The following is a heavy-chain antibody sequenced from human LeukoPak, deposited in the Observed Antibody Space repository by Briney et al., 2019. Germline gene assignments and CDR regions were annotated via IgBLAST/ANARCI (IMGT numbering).Heavy chain of an antibody. CDR1: GYTFTSYA. Sequence: GASVKVSCKASGYTFTSYAMNWVRQAPGQGLEWMGWINPNSDGTNYAQKFQGRVTMTRDTSISTAYMELSRLRSDDTAVYYCARDKAMAFDYWGQGTLVTVSS. CDR2: INPNSDGT. V-gene: IGHV1-2*02. J-gene: IGHJ4*02. CDR3: ARDKAMAFDY. D-gene: IGHD5-18*01.